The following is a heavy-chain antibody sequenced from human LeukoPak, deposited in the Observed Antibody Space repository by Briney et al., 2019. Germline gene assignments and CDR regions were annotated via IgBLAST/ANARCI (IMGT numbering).Heavy chain of an antibody. CDR1: GFTFSNYG. D-gene: IGHD6-13*01. J-gene: IGHJ4*02. CDR2: IWYDGINK. V-gene: IGHV3-33*01. Sequence: PGGSLRLSCAASGFTFSNYGMHWVRQAPGKGLEWEAVIWYDGINKYDADSVKGRFTISRDNSKNTLYLQMNSLRAEDTAVYYCARGGALSSSWYRYFDYWGQGTLVTVSS. CDR3: ARGGALSSSWYRYFDY.